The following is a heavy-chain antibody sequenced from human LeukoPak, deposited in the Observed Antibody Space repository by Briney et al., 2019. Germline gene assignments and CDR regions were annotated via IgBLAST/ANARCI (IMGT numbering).Heavy chain of an antibody. Sequence: SETLSLTCSVSGSSISGYHWSWIRRPAGKRLEWIGRMYASGSTKYNPSLKSRVTMSADTSKNQFSLKLRFVTAADTAVYYCARDETFSNWFDPWGQGTLVTVSS. V-gene: IGHV4-4*07. CDR3: ARDETFSNWFDP. CDR1: GSSISGYH. J-gene: IGHJ5*02. CDR2: MYASGST.